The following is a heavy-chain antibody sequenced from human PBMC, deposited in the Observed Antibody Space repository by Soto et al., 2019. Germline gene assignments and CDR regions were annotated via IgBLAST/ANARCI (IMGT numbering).Heavy chain of an antibody. Sequence: SGYYWSWIRQPPGKGLEWIGEINHSGSTNYNPSLKGRVTISVDTSKNQFSLKLSSVTAADTAVYYCARGKVGAIGMDVWGQGTTVTVPS. J-gene: IGHJ6*02. CDR2: INHSGST. D-gene: IGHD1-26*01. CDR1: SGYY. CDR3: ARGKVGAIGMDV. V-gene: IGHV4-34*01.